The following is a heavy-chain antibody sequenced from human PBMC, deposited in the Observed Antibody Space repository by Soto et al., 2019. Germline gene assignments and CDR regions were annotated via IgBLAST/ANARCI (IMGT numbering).Heavy chain of an antibody. V-gene: IGHV3-23*01. D-gene: IGHD3-10*01. CDR1: GFLFWSFA. CDR2: ISDTGHT. Sequence: GGSPRISRAASGFLFWSFAMSWVRQAPGKGLEWVSGISDTGHTYYADSVMGRFTISRDNSENTLYLQMTTLRAEDTAIYYCAKDRLWFGRATEDYWGQGILVTVSS. CDR3: AKDRLWFGRATEDY. J-gene: IGHJ4*02.